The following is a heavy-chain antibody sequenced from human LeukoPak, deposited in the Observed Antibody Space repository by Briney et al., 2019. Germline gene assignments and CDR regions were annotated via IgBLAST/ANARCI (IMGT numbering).Heavy chain of an antibody. D-gene: IGHD5-12*01. CDR2: IYHSGSA. V-gene: IGHV4-59*01. CDR3: ARTGVVATSYFFDY. J-gene: IGHJ4*01. Sequence: PSETLSLTCTVSGGSISSYYWSWIRQPPGKGLEWIGFIYHSGSANYNPSLRSRVTISVDTSKNQFSLKLTSVTAADMAVYYCARTGVVATSYFFDYWGHGTLVTVSS. CDR1: GGSISSYY.